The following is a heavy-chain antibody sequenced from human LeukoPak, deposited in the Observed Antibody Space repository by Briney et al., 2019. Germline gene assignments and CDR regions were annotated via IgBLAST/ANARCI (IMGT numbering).Heavy chain of an antibody. D-gene: IGHD3-22*01. V-gene: IGHV3-23*01. CDR3: ARPTYYYDSSLAFDI. CDR1: GLTFSSYA. CDR2: ISGSGGST. Sequence: GGSLRLSCAASGLTFSSYAMSWVRQAPGKGLEWVSAISGSGGSTCYADSVKGRFTISRDNSKNTLYLQMNSLRAEDTAVYYCARPTYYYDSSLAFDIWGQGTMVTVSS. J-gene: IGHJ3*02.